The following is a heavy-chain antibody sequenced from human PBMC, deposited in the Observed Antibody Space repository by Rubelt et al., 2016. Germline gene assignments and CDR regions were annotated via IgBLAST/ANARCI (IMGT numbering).Heavy chain of an antibody. V-gene: IGHV5-51*01. CDR3: ARHLRTRPFDY. CDR1: GYSFTSYW. CDR2: IYPGDSDA. J-gene: IGHJ4*02. Sequence: GQSLKISCKGSGYSFTSYWIGWVRQMPGKGLEWMGIIYPGDSDARYSPSFQGQVTMSVDKSISTAYLQWSSLKASDTAMYYCARHLRTRPFDYWGQGTLVTVSS.